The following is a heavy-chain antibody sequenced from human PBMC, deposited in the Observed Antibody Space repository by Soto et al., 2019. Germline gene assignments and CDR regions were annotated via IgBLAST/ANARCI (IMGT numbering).Heavy chain of an antibody. CDR1: GGTFSSYA. V-gene: IGHV1-69*12. CDR3: ARARRDGYDQWAEYFQH. J-gene: IGHJ1*01. Sequence: QVQLVQSGAEVKKPGSSVKVSCKASGGTFSSYAISWVRQAPGQGLEWMGGIIPIFGTANYAQKFQGRVTITADESTSTAYMELSSLRSEDTAVYYCARARRDGYDQWAEYFQHWGQGTLVTVSS. CDR2: IIPIFGTA. D-gene: IGHD5-12*01.